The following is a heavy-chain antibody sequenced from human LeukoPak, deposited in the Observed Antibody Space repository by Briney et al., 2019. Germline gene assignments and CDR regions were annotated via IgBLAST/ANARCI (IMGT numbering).Heavy chain of an antibody. CDR1: GFTSSSYG. CDR2: ISYDGSNK. J-gene: IGHJ4*02. CDR3: AKDNFPQQLVPFDY. Sequence: PGGSLRLSCAASGFTSSSYGMHWVRQAPGKGLEWVAVISYDGSNKYYADSVKGRFTISRDNSKNTLYLQMNSLRAEDTAVYYCAKDNFPQQLVPFDYWGQGTLVTVSS. V-gene: IGHV3-30*18. D-gene: IGHD6-13*01.